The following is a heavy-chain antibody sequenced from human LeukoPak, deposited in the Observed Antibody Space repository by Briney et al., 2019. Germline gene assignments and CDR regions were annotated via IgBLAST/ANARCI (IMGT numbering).Heavy chain of an antibody. D-gene: IGHD4-17*01. V-gene: IGHV1-24*01. Sequence: ALVKVSCKVSGYTLTELSMHWVRQAPGKGLEWMGGFDPEDGETIYAQKFQGRVTMTRDTSTSTVYMELSSLRSEDTAVYYCTRDRSTVTRGFDIWGQGTMVTVSS. CDR3: TRDRSTVTRGFDI. J-gene: IGHJ3*02. CDR1: GYTLTELS. CDR2: FDPEDGET.